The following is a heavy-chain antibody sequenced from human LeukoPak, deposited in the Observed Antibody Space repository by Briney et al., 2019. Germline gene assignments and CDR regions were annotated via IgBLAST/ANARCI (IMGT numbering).Heavy chain of an antibody. CDR1: GFTFSSYE. Sequence: PGGSLRLSCAASGFTFSSYEMNWVRQAPGKGLEWVSYISSSGSTTYYADSVKGRFTVSRDNSKNTLYLQMNSLRADDTAVYYCARDSRWIQFDYWGQGTLVTVSS. V-gene: IGHV3-48*03. D-gene: IGHD5-18*01. CDR2: ISSSGSTT. J-gene: IGHJ4*02. CDR3: ARDSRWIQFDY.